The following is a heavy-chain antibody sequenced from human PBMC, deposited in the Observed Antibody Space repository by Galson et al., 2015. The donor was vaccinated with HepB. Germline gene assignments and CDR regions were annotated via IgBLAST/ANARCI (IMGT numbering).Heavy chain of an antibody. Sequence: SETLSLTCTVSGDSVTGYYWGWIRQPPGKGLDWIGSVDDTGTTIYNPSLRTRVTVSVDTSKNQFSLRLMSVTAADTAVYFCVRELGGSSPHFKYGMGVWGQGTTVTVSS. CDR3: VRELGGSSPHFKYGMGV. CDR2: VDDTGTT. V-gene: IGHV4-59*02. D-gene: IGHD3-10*01. CDR1: GDSVTGYY. J-gene: IGHJ6*02.